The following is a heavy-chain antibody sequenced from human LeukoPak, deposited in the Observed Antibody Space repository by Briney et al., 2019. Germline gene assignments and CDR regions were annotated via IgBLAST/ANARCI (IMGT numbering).Heavy chain of an antibody. CDR3: ARLIYSMAPDYYYYYYMDV. D-gene: IGHD4-11*01. J-gene: IGHJ6*03. CDR1: GESLNIYY. V-gene: IGHV4-34*01. Sequence: SETLSLTCAVYGESLNIYYWSWIRQPPGKGLEWIGEINHSGRTNYNPSLKSRVTISVDTSKNQFSLKLSSVTAADTAVYYCARLIYSMAPDYYYYYYMDVWGKGTTVTVSS. CDR2: INHSGRT.